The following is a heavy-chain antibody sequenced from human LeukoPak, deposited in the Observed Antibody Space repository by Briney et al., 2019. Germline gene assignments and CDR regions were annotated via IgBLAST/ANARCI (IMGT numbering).Heavy chain of an antibody. CDR2: IYYSGIT. CDR3: ARGQGTVTTH. J-gene: IGHJ4*02. Sequence: SSETLSLTCTVSGVSISRSSYHWGWIRQPPGKGLEWIGSIYYSGITYYNPSLKSRVTISVDTSKNQFSLKVSSVTAADTAVYYCARGQGTVTTHWGQGTLVTVSS. V-gene: IGHV4-39*01. D-gene: IGHD4-17*01. CDR1: GVSISRSSYH.